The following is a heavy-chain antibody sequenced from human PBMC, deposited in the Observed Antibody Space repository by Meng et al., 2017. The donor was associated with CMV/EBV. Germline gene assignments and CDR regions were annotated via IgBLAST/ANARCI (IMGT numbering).Heavy chain of an antibody. CDR1: GYSISSGYY. CDR3: ARVTPSIVGATSFDY. Sequence: SETLSLTCTVSGYSISSGYYWGWIRQPPGKGLEWIGSIYQSGSTYYNPSLKSRVTISVDTSKNQFSLNLTSVTAADTAVYYCARVTPSIVGATSFDYWGQGTLVTVSS. CDR2: IYQSGST. V-gene: IGHV4-38-2*02. D-gene: IGHD1-26*01. J-gene: IGHJ4*02.